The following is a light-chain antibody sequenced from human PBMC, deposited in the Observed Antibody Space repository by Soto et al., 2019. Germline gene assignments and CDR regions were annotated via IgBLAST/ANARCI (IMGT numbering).Light chain of an antibody. Sequence: DIHLTQSPSTLSASVGDRITITCRTSQSICRWLAWYQQKPGKAPKLLIYTSSSLESGVPSWFSGSGSGTEFALTISSLQPDDFATYYCQHYKDNPWTFGQGTKLEIK. V-gene: IGKV1-5*03. J-gene: IGKJ1*01. CDR1: QSICRW. CDR2: TSS. CDR3: QHYKDNPWT.